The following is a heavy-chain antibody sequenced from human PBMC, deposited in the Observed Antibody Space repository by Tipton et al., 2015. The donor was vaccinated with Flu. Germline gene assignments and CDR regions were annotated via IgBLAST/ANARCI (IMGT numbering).Heavy chain of an antibody. Sequence: TLSLTCTLSGDSVNSDYYWGWIRQPPGKGLEWIGNIFHTGSTYHNPSLKSRVTISVDTSKNQFSLRVFSVTAADTAVYYCARDPSLGMPDYFDSWGPGNPGHRLL. D-gene: IGHD2-2*01. V-gene: IGHV4-38-2*02. CDR1: GDSVNSDYY. CDR3: ARDPSLGMPDYFDS. CDR2: IFHTGST. J-gene: IGHJ4*02.